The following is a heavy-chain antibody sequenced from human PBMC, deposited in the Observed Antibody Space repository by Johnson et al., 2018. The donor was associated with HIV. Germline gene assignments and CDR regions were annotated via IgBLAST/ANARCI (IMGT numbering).Heavy chain of an antibody. CDR2: IRYDGSNK. CDR3: AKDRGLLDAFDI. CDR1: GFTFSSYA. J-gene: IGHJ3*02. Sequence: QVQLVESGGGVVQPGRSLRLSCAASGFTFSSYAMHWVRQAPGKGLEWVAFIRYDGSNKYYADSVKGQFTISRDNSKNTLYMQMNSLRAEDTAVYYCAKDRGLLDAFDIWGQGTMVTVSS. V-gene: IGHV3-30*02.